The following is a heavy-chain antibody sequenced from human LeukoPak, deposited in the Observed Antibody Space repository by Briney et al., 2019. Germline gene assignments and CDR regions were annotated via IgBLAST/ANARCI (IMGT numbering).Heavy chain of an antibody. CDR3: ATTCYGSGPDH. Sequence: GGSLRLSCAASGFTFSSYWMHWVRQAPGKGLVWVSRIKSDGSSTTYADSVKGRFTISRDNAKNTLYLQMNSLRAEDTAVYYCATTCYGSGPDHSGQGTLVTVSS. V-gene: IGHV3-74*01. D-gene: IGHD3-10*01. CDR1: GFTFSSYW. J-gene: IGHJ4*02. CDR2: IKSDGSST.